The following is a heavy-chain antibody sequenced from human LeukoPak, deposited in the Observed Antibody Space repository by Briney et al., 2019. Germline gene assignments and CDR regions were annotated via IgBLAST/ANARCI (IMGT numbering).Heavy chain of an antibody. CDR1: GYTFTDYY. CDR3: ARWAAGTGLESFQH. J-gene: IGHJ1*01. D-gene: IGHD6-13*01. CDR2: INPHSGGT. V-gene: IGHV1-2*02. Sequence: ASVKVSCKASGYTFTDYYMHWVRQAPGQGLEWMGWINPHSGGTNYAQKFQGRVTVTRDTSISTAYMELSSLTSGDTALYYCARWAAGTGLESFQHWGQGTLVTVSS.